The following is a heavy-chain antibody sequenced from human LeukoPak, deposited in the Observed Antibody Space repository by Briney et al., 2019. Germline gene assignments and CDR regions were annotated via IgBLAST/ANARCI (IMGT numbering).Heavy chain of an antibody. CDR1: GFTFSSNA. Sequence: PGGSLRLSCAASGFTFSSNAMSWVRQAPGKGLEWVSAISGSADRTYYADSVKGRFTISRDNSKNTLYLQMNSLRPEDTAIYYCAKESPYGSGSRNHYFHYWGQGTLVTVPS. J-gene: IGHJ4*02. V-gene: IGHV3-23*01. D-gene: IGHD3-10*01. CDR3: AKESPYGSGSRNHYFHY. CDR2: ISGSADRT.